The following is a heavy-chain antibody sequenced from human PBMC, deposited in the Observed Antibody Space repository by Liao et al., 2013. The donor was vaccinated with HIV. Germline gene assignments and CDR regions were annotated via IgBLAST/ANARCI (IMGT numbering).Heavy chain of an antibody. V-gene: IGHV4-39*07. CDR2: IFYSGTT. J-gene: IGHJ5*02. D-gene: IGHD3-10*01. Sequence: QLQLQESGPGLVKPSETLSLTCTVSGGSISSSSYYWGWIRQPPGKGLEWIGSIFYSGTTYYNPSLKSRVTISLDTSKNQFSLKLPSVTAADTAVYYCARVSAGRFGELLPSAWGQGTLVTVSS. CDR1: GGSISSSSYY. CDR3: ARVSAGRFGELLPSA.